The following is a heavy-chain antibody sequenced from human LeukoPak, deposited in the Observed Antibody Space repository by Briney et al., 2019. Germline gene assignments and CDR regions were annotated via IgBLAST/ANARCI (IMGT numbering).Heavy chain of an antibody. CDR3: ARGLGYCSGGSCYGWLRYYYMDV. V-gene: IGHV4-34*01. CDR2: INHSGST. J-gene: IGHJ6*03. D-gene: IGHD2-15*01. Sequence: SETLSLTCAVYGGSFSGYYWSWIRQPPGKGLEWIGEINHSGSTNYNPSLKSRVTISVDTSKNQFSLKLSSVTAADTAVYYCARGLGYCSGGSCYGWLRYYYMDVWGKGTTVTVSS. CDR1: GGSFSGYY.